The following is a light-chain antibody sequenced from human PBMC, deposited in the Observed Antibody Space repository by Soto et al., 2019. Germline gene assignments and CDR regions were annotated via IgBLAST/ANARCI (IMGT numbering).Light chain of an antibody. V-gene: IGKV3D-15*01. J-gene: IGKJ1*01. CDR2: ATS. Sequence: EIVLTQSPATLSVSPGETVSLSFRASQSVSNKLAWFQQKPGQAPRLLMSATSTRATGIPARFSGSGSGTEFTLTISSLQSEDFAIYYCEQYLEWPPTFGQGTKVDNK. CDR1: QSVSNK. CDR3: EQYLEWPPT.